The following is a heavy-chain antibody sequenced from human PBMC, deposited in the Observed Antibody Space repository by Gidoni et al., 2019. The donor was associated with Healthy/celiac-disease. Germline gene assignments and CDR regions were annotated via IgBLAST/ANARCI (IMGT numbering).Heavy chain of an antibody. Sequence: EVQLVESGGGLVQPGGSLRLSCAASGFTFSSYEMNWVRQAPGKGLVWVLYISSGGSTKYYSDSVKGRFTISRDNAKNSLYLQMNSRRAEDTAVYYCARSNFGTAAAGTRYYYGMDVWGQGTTVTVSS. CDR2: ISSGGSTK. J-gene: IGHJ6*02. D-gene: IGHD6-13*01. CDR3: ARSNFGTAAAGTRYYYGMDV. V-gene: IGHV3-48*03. CDR1: GFTFSSYE.